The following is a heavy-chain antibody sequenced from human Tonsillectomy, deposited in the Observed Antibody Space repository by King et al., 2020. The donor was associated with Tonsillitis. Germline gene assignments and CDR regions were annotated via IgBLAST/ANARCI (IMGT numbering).Heavy chain of an antibody. V-gene: IGHV4-34*01. CDR2: INHSGST. J-gene: IGHJ4*02. D-gene: IGHD6-13*01. CDR3: ARVTSSWYSLMDY. CDR1: GGSFSGYY. Sequence: VQLPQWGAGLLKPSETLSLTCAVYGGSFSGYYWSWIRQPPGKGLEWIGEINHSGSTNYNPSLKSRVTVSVDTSKNQFSLKMSSVTAADTAVYYCARVTSSWYSLMDYWGQGTLVTVSS.